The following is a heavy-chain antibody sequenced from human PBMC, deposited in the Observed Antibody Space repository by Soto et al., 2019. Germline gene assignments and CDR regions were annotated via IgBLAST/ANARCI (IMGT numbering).Heavy chain of an antibody. CDR1: GFTFSSYR. CDR3: ARSGYDPFDY. CDR2: IKEDGSEK. Sequence: EVQLVESGGGLAQPGGSLRLSCAASGFTFSSYRMSWVRQAPGKGLEWVANIKEDGSEKYHVDSEKGRFTISRDNVKNSLYLQMNSLRAEDTAVYYCARSGYDPFDYWGQGTLVTVSS. J-gene: IGHJ4*02. V-gene: IGHV3-7*01. D-gene: IGHD5-12*01.